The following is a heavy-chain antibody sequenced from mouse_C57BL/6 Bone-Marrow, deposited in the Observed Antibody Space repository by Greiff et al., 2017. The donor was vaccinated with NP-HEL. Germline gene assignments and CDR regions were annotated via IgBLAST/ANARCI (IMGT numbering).Heavy chain of an antibody. Sequence: EVKLMESGGGLVKPGGSLKLSCAASGFTFSSYTMSWVRQTPEKRLEWVATISGGGGNTYYPDSVKGRFTISRDNAKNTLYLQMSRLRSEDTALYYCARHSAYYSKTWFAYWGQGTLVTVSA. J-gene: IGHJ3*01. V-gene: IGHV5-9*01. CDR2: ISGGGGNT. D-gene: IGHD2-5*01. CDR1: GFTFSSYT. CDR3: ARHSAYYSKTWFAY.